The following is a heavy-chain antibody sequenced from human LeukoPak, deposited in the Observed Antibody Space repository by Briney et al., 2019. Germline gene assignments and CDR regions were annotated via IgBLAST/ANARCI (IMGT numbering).Heavy chain of an antibody. CDR3: ARVYYSSSYDYWYFDL. CDR1: GGSISSSSW. V-gene: IGHV4-4*02. CDR2: IYHSGST. D-gene: IGHD6-13*01. J-gene: IGHJ2*01. Sequence: PSETLSLTCAVSGGSISSSSWWWCGRQPPGKGLEWIGEIYHSGSTNYNPSLKSRVTISLAKSKNQFSLKLSSVTAADTAVYYCARVYYSSSYDYWYFDLWGRGTLVTISS.